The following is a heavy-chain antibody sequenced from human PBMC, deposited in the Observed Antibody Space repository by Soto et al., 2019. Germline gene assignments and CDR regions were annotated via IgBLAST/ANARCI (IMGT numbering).Heavy chain of an antibody. J-gene: IGHJ6*02. CDR3: TRHPPDYSNYRAHYYGMDV. CDR2: IRSKANSYAT. CDR1: GFTFSGSA. V-gene: IGHV3-73*01. D-gene: IGHD4-4*01. Sequence: LRLSCAASGFTFSGSAMHWVRQASGKGLEWVGRIRSKANSYATAYAASVKGRFTISRDDSKNTAYLQMNSLKTEDTAVYYCTRHPPDYSNYRAHYYGMDVWGQGTTVTVSS.